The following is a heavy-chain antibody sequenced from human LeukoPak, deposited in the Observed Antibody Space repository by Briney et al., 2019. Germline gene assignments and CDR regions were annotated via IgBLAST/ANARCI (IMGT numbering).Heavy chain of an antibody. D-gene: IGHD6-13*01. V-gene: IGHV1-24*01. CDR2: FDPEDGET. CDR3: ARKMLLRSSWYGGDYFDY. CDR1: GYTLTELS. J-gene: IGHJ4*02. Sequence: ASVKVSCKVSGYTLTELSMHWVRQAPGKGLEWMGGFDPEDGETIYAQKFQGRVTITRNTSISTAYMELSRLRSDDTAVYYCARKMLLRSSWYGGDYFDYWGQGTLVTVSS.